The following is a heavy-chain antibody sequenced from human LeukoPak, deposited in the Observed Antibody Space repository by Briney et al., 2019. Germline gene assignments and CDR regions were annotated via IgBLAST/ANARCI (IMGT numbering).Heavy chain of an antibody. D-gene: IGHD5-12*01. CDR1: GFTFDDYA. V-gene: IGHV3-9*01. J-gene: IGHJ4*02. Sequence: GRSLRLSCAASGFTFDDYAMHWVRQAPGKGLEWVSGISWNSGSIGYADSVKGRFTISRDNAENSLYLQMNSLRAEDTALYYCAKDMATELAIDYWGQGTLVTVSS. CDR2: ISWNSGSI. CDR3: AKDMATELAIDY.